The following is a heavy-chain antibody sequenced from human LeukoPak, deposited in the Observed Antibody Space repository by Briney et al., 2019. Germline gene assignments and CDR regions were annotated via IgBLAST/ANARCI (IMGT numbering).Heavy chain of an antibody. Sequence: GGSLRLSCAASGFTFSDYYMTWIRQAPGKGLEWVSYINSSGYTIYYADSAKGRFTISRDNAKNSLYLQMNSLRTEDTAVYYCARSYDYVWGSYRDYFDYWGQGTLVTVSS. D-gene: IGHD3-16*02. CDR3: ARSYDYVWGSYRDYFDY. CDR1: GFTFSDYY. V-gene: IGHV3-11*01. CDR2: INSSGYTI. J-gene: IGHJ4*02.